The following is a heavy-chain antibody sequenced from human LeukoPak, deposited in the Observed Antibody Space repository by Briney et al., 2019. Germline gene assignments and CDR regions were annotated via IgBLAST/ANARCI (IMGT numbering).Heavy chain of an antibody. CDR2: IYYSGST. Sequence: SETLSLTCTVSGGSDSSYYWTWIRQPPGKGLEWIGSIYYSGSTYYNPSLKSRVTISVDTSKNQFSLKLSSVTAADTAVYYCSRGRSSSWYWGAFDIWGQGTMVTVSS. J-gene: IGHJ3*02. CDR3: SRGRSSSWYWGAFDI. V-gene: IGHV4-59*02. CDR1: GGSDSSYY. D-gene: IGHD6-13*01.